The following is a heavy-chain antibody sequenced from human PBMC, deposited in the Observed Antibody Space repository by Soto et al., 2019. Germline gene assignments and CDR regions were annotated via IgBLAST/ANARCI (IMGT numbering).Heavy chain of an antibody. Sequence: ASVKVSCKASGYTFTSYYMHWVRQAPGQGLEWMGIINPSGGSTSYAQKFQGRVTMTRDTSTSTVYMELSSLRSEDTAVYYCASPGYCSSTSCYEFDYWGQGTLVTVS. CDR1: GYTFTSYY. CDR3: ASPGYCSSTSCYEFDY. CDR2: INPSGGST. D-gene: IGHD2-2*01. J-gene: IGHJ4*02. V-gene: IGHV1-46*03.